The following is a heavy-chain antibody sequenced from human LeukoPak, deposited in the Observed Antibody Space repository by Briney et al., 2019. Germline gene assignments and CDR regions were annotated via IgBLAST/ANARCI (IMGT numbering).Heavy chain of an antibody. J-gene: IGHJ4*02. V-gene: IGHV3-23*01. CDR3: ARANTAMGEHY. Sequence: GGSLRLSCAASGFTFSSYAMSWVRQAPGKGLEWVSAISGSGGSTYYADSVKGRFTISRDNSKNTLYLQMNSLRAEDTAVYYCARANTAMGEHYWGQGTLVTVSS. CDR1: GFTFSSYA. D-gene: IGHD5-18*01. CDR2: ISGSGGST.